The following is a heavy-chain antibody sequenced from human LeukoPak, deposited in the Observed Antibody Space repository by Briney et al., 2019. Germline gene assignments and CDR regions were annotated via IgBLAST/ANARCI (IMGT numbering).Heavy chain of an antibody. Sequence: SETLSLTCTVSGGSISSSTYYWGWIRQPPGKGLEWIGTIYHSGSTYYNPSLKSRVTISVDTSKSQFSLNLTSVTAADTAVYYCARRLVAANAVDYWGQGSLVTVSS. CDR3: ARRLVAANAVDY. CDR2: IYHSGST. J-gene: IGHJ4*02. V-gene: IGHV4-39*01. D-gene: IGHD2-21*02. CDR1: GGSISSSTYY.